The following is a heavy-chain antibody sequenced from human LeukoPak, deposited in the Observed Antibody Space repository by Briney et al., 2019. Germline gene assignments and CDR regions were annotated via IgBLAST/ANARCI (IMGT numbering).Heavy chain of an antibody. J-gene: IGHJ5*02. CDR3: AFTGCSGGSCYDWFDP. V-gene: IGHV1-18*01. Sequence: GASVKVSCKASGHTFTSYGISWVRQAPGQGLEWMGWISAYNGNTNYAQKLQGRVTMTTDTSTSTACMELRSLRSDDTAVYYCAFTGCSGGSCYDWFDPWGQGTLVTVSS. CDR2: ISAYNGNT. CDR1: GHTFTSYG. D-gene: IGHD2-15*01.